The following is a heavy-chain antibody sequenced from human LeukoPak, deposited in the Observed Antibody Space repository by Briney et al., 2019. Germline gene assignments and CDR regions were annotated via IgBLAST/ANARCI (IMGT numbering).Heavy chain of an antibody. D-gene: IGHD5-24*01. CDR3: ARGDGYNYNRPFDY. Sequence: LSLTCTVSGGSISSSSYYWGWIRQPPGKGLEWVAVISYDGSNKYYADSVKGRFTISRDNSKNTLYLQMNSLRSEDTAVYYCARGDGYNYNRPFDYWGQGTLVTVSS. V-gene: IGHV3-30*03. CDR1: GGSISSSS. J-gene: IGHJ4*02. CDR2: ISYDGSNK.